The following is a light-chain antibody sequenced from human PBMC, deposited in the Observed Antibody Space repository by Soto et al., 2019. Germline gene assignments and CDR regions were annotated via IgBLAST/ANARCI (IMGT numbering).Light chain of an antibody. CDR2: GAS. V-gene: IGKV3-20*01. CDR1: QSVSSSY. Sequence: EIVLTQSPGTLSLSPGERATLSCRASQSVSSSYLAWYQQKPGQAPRLLIYGASSRATGIPDRFSGSGSGTDFTLTISRLELEDFAVYYWQPYGSSLWTFGQGTKVEIK. CDR3: QPYGSSLWT. J-gene: IGKJ1*01.